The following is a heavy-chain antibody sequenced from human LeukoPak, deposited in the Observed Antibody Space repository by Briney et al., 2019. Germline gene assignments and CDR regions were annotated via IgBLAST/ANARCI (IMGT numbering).Heavy chain of an antibody. Sequence: PGGSLSLSCAASGCTFSSYARSWVRQAPGKGLEWVSAISGSGGSTYYADSVKGRFTISRDNSKNTLYLQMNSLRAEDTAVYYCAKDMATIGDYWGQGTLVTVSS. V-gene: IGHV3-23*01. CDR1: GCTFSSYA. J-gene: IGHJ4*02. CDR3: AKDMATIGDY. CDR2: ISGSGGST. D-gene: IGHD5-24*01.